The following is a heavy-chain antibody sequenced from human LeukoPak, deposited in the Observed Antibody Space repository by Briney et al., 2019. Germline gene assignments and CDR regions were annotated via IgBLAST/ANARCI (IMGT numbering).Heavy chain of an antibody. V-gene: IGHV1-58*01. CDR2: IIVGSGNT. CDR3: AAGVVVAAPYYYGMDV. D-gene: IGHD2-15*01. Sequence: SVKVSCKASGFTFTSSAVQWVRQARGQRLEWIGWIIVGSGNTNYAQKFQERVTITRDMSTSTAYMELSSLRSEDTAVYYCAAGVVVAAPYYYGMDVWGKGTTVTVSS. J-gene: IGHJ6*04. CDR1: GFTFTSSA.